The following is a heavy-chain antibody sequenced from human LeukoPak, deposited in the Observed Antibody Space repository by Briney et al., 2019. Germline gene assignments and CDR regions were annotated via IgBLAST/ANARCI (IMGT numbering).Heavy chain of an antibody. V-gene: IGHV1-2*06. CDR2: INPKTGGS. D-gene: IGHD1-20*01. J-gene: IGHJ4*02. CDR1: GYTFTGYY. Sequence: ASVRVSCKASGYTFTGYYMHWVRQAPGQGLEWLGRINPKTGGSNYAQKFQGRVTMTSDTSTSTAYTELSRLNSDDTAVYYCTTLVSGINYWGQGTLVTVSS. CDR3: TTLVSGINY.